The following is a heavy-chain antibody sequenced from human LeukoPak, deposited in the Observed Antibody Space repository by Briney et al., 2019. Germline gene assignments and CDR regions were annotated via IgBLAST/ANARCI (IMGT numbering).Heavy chain of an antibody. CDR2: IYYSGST. V-gene: IGHV4-31*03. CDR1: GGSISSGGYY. Sequence: SQTLSLTCTVSGGSISSGGYYWSWIRQHPGKGLESIGYIYYSGSTYYNPSLKSRVTLSVDTSKNQFSLKLTSVTAADTAVYYCARDFHLTGATSRWFDPWGRGTLVTVSS. CDR3: ARDFHLTGATSRWFDP. D-gene: IGHD1-7*01. J-gene: IGHJ5*02.